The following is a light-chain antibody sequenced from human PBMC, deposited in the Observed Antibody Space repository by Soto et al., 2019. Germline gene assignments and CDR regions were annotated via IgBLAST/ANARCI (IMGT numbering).Light chain of an antibody. J-gene: IGKJ1*01. CDR2: WAS. V-gene: IGKV4-1*01. CDR1: RGFLVSCNNRNY. CDR3: QQYGSSPPWT. Sequence: IVITHSPDSLSVSLCDMASINCKSIRGFLVSCNNRNYLTWYQQKPGQPPKLLIYWASTRESGVPDRFSGSGSGTDFTLTISSLQAEDVAVYYCQQYGSSPPWTFGQGTKVDIK.